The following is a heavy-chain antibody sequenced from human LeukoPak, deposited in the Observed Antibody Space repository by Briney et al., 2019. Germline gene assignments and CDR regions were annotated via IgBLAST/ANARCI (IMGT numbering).Heavy chain of an antibody. D-gene: IGHD3-3*01. CDR3: ARDDSWVDFWSGYPAFDY. CDR1: GFTFSSYG. V-gene: IGHV3-33*01. CDR2: IWYDGSNK. J-gene: IGHJ4*02. Sequence: GGSLRLSCAASGFTFSSYGMHWVRQAPGKGLEWVAVIWYDGSNKYYADSVKGRFTISRDNSKNTLYLQMNSLRAEDTAVYYCARDDSWVDFWSGYPAFDYWGQGTLVTVSS.